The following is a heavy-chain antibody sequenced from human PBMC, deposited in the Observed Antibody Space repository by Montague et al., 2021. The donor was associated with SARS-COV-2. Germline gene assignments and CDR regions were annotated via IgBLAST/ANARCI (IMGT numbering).Heavy chain of an antibody. J-gene: IGHJ5*02. CDR1: GASISSRSYY. D-gene: IGHD3-3*01. Sequence: SETLSLTCTVSGASISSRSYYWGWIRQPPGKGLEWIGFKYYSGSTYYNPTLKSRVTISVDTSKNQFSLKLSSVTAADTAVYYCATLPSSITIFGVVQGYSLDAGGRGTRFPVS. CDR2: KYYSGST. V-gene: IGHV4-39*01. CDR3: ATLPSSITIFGVVQGYSLDA.